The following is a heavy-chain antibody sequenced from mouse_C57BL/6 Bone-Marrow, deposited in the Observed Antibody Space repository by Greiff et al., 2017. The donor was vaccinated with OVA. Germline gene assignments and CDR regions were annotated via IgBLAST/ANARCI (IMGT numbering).Heavy chain of an antibody. D-gene: IGHD2-3*01. CDR1: GYTFTSYW. CDR2: IDPNSGGT. Sequence: QVHVKQSGAELVKPGASVKLSCKASGYTFTSYWMHWVKQRPGRGLEWIGRIDPNSGGTKYNEKFKSKATLTVDKPSSTAYMQLSSLTSEDSAVYYCARARRWLLPYFDYWGQGTTLTVSS. J-gene: IGHJ2*01. CDR3: ARARRWLLPYFDY. V-gene: IGHV1-72*01.